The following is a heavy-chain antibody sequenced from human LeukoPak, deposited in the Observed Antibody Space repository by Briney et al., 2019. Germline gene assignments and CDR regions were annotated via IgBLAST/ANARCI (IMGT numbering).Heavy chain of an antibody. D-gene: IGHD1-26*01. J-gene: IGHJ4*02. CDR2: ISTYNGDT. CDR3: ARDTGSSPGDY. V-gene: IGHV1-18*01. CDR1: GYTFTSYG. Sequence: GASVKVSCKASGYTFTSYGISWVRQAPGQGLEWMGWISTYNGDTNFAQKFQGRVTMTTDTSTSTAYMDLRSLRSDDTAVYYCARDTGSSPGDYWGQGTLVTVSS.